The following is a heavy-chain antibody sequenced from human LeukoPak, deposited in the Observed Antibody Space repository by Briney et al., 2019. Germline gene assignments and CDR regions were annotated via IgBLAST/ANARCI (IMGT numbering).Heavy chain of an antibody. J-gene: IGHJ3*02. Sequence: SETLSLTCAVYGGSFSGYYWSWIRQPPGKGLEWIGEINHSGSTNYNPSLKSRVTISVDTSKNQFSLKLSSVTAADTAVYYCARDPGDCGGDCYSPPRAFDIRGQGTMVTVSS. D-gene: IGHD2-21*02. V-gene: IGHV4-34*01. CDR1: GGSFSGYY. CDR3: ARDPGDCGGDCYSPPRAFDI. CDR2: INHSGST.